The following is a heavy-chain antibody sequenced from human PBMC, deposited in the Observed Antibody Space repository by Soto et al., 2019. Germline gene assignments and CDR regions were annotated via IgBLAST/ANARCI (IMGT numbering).Heavy chain of an antibody. CDR3: ASRPDSGDLYNYFDY. CDR2: IYYSGST. D-gene: IGHD4-17*01. J-gene: IGHJ4*02. V-gene: IGHV4-39*01. CDR1: GGSISSSTYY. Sequence: PSETLSLTCTVSGGSISSSTYYWGWIRQPPGKGLEWIGSIYYSGSTQYSPSLKGRVAISVDRSRNQLSLQMGSVTAADTGIYYCASRPDSGDLYNYFDYWGQGALVTVSS.